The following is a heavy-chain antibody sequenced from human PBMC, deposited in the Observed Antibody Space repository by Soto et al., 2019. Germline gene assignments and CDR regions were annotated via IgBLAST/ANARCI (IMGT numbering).Heavy chain of an antibody. D-gene: IGHD3-10*01. CDR1: EFTFGTYW. V-gene: IGHV3-7*05. Sequence: DVTLVESGGGLVQPGGTLRLSCAVSEFTFGTYWMTWVLQGPGKGLEWVANIKQDGGEKHYLESVRGRFSISRDNAKKSLYLEMNSLRAEDTAVYYCTAGSCWESDTWGQGTLVTVSS. J-gene: IGHJ5*02. CDR3: TAGSCWESDT. CDR2: IKQDGGEK.